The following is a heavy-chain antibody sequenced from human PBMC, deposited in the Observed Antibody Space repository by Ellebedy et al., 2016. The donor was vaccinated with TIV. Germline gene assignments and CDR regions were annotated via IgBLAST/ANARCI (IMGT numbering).Heavy chain of an antibody. Sequence: SETLSLTCTVSGGSISSYYWNWIRQPPGKGLDWIGYIYYTGAANFNPSLQSRVTMSVDTPKNQVYLNLTSVTAADTAVYYCARFVRTRNYFEYWGQGILVIVSS. CDR1: GGSISSYY. CDR3: ARFVRTRNYFEY. V-gene: IGHV4-59*01. J-gene: IGHJ4*02. D-gene: IGHD2-21*01. CDR2: IYYTGAA.